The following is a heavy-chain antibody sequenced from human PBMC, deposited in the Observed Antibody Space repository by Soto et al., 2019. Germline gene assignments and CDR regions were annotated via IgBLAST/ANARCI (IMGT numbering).Heavy chain of an antibody. D-gene: IGHD6-13*01. V-gene: IGHV4-39*01. J-gene: IGHJ6*02. Sequence: PSETLSLTCTVSGGSISSYYWGWIRQPPGKGLEWIGSIYYSGSTYYNPSLKSRVTISVDTSKNQFSLKLSSVTAADTAVYYCALIAAADNYYYYYGMDVWGQGTTVTVSS. CDR2: IYYSGST. CDR1: GGSISSYY. CDR3: ALIAAADNYYYYYGMDV.